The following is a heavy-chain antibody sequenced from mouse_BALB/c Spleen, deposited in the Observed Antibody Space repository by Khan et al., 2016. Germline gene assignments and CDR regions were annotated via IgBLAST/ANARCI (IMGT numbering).Heavy chain of an antibody. CDR2: ISYSGST. Sequence: EVQLQESGPGLVKPSQSLSLTCTVTGYSITSDYAWNWIRQFPGNKLEWMGYISYSGSTSYNPSLKSRISITRDPSKNQFFLQLNSVTTEDTATYYCARRDDYDPDAMDYWGQGTSVTVSS. CDR3: ARRDDYDPDAMDY. D-gene: IGHD2-4*01. J-gene: IGHJ4*01. V-gene: IGHV3-2*02. CDR1: GYSITSDYA.